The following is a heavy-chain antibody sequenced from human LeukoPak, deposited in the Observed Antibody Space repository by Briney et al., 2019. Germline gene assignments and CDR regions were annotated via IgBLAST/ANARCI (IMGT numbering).Heavy chain of an antibody. D-gene: IGHD6-13*01. CDR3: ARETAGTFHFDF. V-gene: IGHV5-51*01. CDR1: GYTFTSYW. J-gene: IGHJ4*02. Sequence: GESPNISCKGSGYTFTSYWLGWVRQMPGKAPEWMGIIYPGDSDTRYSPSFQGQVTISADKSIRTAYLQWSSLKASDTAIYYCARETAGTFHFDFWGQATIVTVSS. CDR2: IYPGDSDT.